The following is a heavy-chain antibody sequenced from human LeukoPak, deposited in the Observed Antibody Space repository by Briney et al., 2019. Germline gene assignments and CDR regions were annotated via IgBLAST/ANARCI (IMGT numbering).Heavy chain of an antibody. V-gene: IGHV3-30*18. D-gene: IGHD3-10*01. CDR1: GFTFSSYN. J-gene: IGHJ4*02. Sequence: GGSLRLSCAASGFTFSSYNMNWVRQAPGKGLEWVAVISYDGSNKYYADSVKGRFTISRDNSKSTLYLQMNSLRAEDTAVYYCAKVARFGELYGHFDYWGQGTLVTVSS. CDR2: ISYDGSNK. CDR3: AKVARFGELYGHFDY.